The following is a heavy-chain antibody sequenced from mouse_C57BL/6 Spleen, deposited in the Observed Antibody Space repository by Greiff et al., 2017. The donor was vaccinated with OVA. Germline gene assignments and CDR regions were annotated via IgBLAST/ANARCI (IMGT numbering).Heavy chain of an antibody. CDR2: IYPGNSDT. Sequence: VQLQQSGTVLARPGASVKMSCKTSGYTFTSYWMHWVKQRPGQGPEWIGAIYPGNSDTSYNQKFKGKAKLTAVTSASTAYMELSSLTNEDSAVYYCTRGNYYGSSWYFDVWGTGTTVTVSS. CDR1: GYTFTSYW. D-gene: IGHD1-1*01. J-gene: IGHJ1*03. V-gene: IGHV1-5*01. CDR3: TRGNYYGSSWYFDV.